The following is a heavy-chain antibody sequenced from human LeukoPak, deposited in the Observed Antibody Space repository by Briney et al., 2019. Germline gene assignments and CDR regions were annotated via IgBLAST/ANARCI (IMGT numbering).Heavy chain of an antibody. J-gene: IGHJ5*02. D-gene: IGHD3-3*01. Sequence: ASVSVSCTASGYTFTNHAINWVRQAPGQGLEWMGQMSPNTGKTDYAQKFQGRVTITRDTSRNTVYMGLSSLRSDDMAVYYCARGFVDYWSGYYRRDWFDPWGQGTLVTVSS. CDR3: ARGFVDYWSGYYRRDWFDP. V-gene: IGHV1-8*03. CDR1: GYTFTNHA. CDR2: MSPNTGKT.